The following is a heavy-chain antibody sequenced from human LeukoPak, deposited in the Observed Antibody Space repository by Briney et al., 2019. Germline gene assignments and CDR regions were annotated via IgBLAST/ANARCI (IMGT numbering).Heavy chain of an antibody. J-gene: IGHJ4*02. CDR1: GGSISSSSYY. D-gene: IGHD1-26*01. CDR3: ARPGLVGAYDY. V-gene: IGHV4-39*01. Sequence: SETLSLTCTVSGGSISSSSYYWGWIRQPPGKGLEWIGSIYYSGSTYYNPSLKSRVTISVDTSKNQFSLKLSSVTAADTAVYYCARPGLVGAYDYWGQGTLVTVSS. CDR2: IYYSGST.